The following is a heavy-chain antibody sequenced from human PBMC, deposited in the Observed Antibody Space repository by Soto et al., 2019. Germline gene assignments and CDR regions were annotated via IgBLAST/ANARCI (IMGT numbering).Heavy chain of an antibody. CDR2: IWYDGSNK. CDR1: GFTFSSYG. V-gene: IGHV3-33*01. Sequence: GGSLRLSCAASGFTFSSYGMHWVRQAPGKGLEWVAVIWYDGSNKYYADSVKGRFTISRDNSKNTLYLQMNSLRAEDTAVYYCARDPYYYDSSGYLVFDYWGQGTPVTVSS. D-gene: IGHD3-22*01. J-gene: IGHJ4*02. CDR3: ARDPYYYDSSGYLVFDY.